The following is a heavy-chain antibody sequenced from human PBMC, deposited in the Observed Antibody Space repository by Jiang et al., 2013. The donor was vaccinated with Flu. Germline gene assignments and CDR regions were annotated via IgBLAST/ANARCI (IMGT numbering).Heavy chain of an antibody. CDR3: ARGGDCSSTSCLDV. CDR2: IYPGDSDT. Sequence: GAEVKAGESLKISCKGSGYSFTSYWIGWVRQMPGKGLEWMGIIYPGDSDTRYSPSFQGQVTTSADKSISTAYLQWSSLKASDTAMYYCARGGDCSSTSCLDVWGQGTTVTVSS. D-gene: IGHD2-2*01. V-gene: IGHV5-51*01. CDR1: GYSFTSYW. J-gene: IGHJ6*02.